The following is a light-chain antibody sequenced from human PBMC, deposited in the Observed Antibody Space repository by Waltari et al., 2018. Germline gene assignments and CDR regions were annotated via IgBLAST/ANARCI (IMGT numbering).Light chain of an antibody. V-gene: IGLV2-23*02. J-gene: IGLJ2*01. CDR3: CSYAGPNLPVL. CDR1: SSDVGAYNF. Sequence: QPALSQPASVSGSPGQSITISCSGTSSDVGAYNFVSWYQQHPGKAPKIVIYEVTERPSLVSNRFSGSKSCNTASLTISGLQAEDESDYYCCSYAGPNLPVLFGGGTRLNVL. CDR2: EVT.